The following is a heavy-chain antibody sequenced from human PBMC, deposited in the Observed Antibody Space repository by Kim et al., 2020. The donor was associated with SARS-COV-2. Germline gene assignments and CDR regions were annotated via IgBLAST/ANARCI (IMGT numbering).Heavy chain of an antibody. V-gene: IGHV1-18*01. CDR3: ARGSMVRGEHPFDY. J-gene: IGHJ4*02. Sequence: AQKLQGRVTMTTDTSTSTAYMELRGLRSDDTAVYYCARGSMVRGEHPFDYWGQGTLVTVSS. D-gene: IGHD3-10*01.